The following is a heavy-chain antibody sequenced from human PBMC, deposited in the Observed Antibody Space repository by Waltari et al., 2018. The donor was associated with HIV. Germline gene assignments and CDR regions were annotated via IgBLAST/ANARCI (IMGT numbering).Heavy chain of an antibody. CDR2: IIPILGIA. CDR1: VRTFSSYP. J-gene: IGHJ4*02. Sequence: QVQLVQSGDEVMTPGSSVTVSSKASVRTFSSYPIRWVRPPPAPGCEWMGRIIPILGIANYAQKFQGRVTITADKSTSTAYMELSSLRSEDTAVYYCARDPGVHDYVWGSYPFDYWGQGTLVTVSS. V-gene: IGHV1-69*04. D-gene: IGHD3-16*02. CDR3: ARDPGVHDYVWGSYPFDY.